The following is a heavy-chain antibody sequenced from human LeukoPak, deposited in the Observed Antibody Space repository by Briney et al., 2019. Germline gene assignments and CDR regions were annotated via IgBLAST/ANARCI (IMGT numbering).Heavy chain of an antibody. CDR3: ARDGEDLGTTN. Sequence: SVKVSCKASGGTFSSYAISWVRQAPGQGLEWMGRIIPILGIANYAQKFQGRVTITADKSTSTAYMELSSLRSEDTAVYYCARDGEDLGTTNWGQGTLVTVSS. V-gene: IGHV1-69*04. CDR1: GGTFSSYA. J-gene: IGHJ4*02. D-gene: IGHD2/OR15-2a*01. CDR2: IIPILGIA.